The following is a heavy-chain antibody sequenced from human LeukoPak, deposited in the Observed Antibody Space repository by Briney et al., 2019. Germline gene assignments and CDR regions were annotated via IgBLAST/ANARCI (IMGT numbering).Heavy chain of an antibody. Sequence: GGSLRLSCAASGFTFSSYWMSWVRQAPGKGLEWVANIKQDGSEKYYVDSVKGRFTISRDNAKNSLYLQMNSLRAEDTAVYYCARQVGGSWFDYFDYWGQGTLVTVSS. J-gene: IGHJ4*02. CDR3: ARQVGGSWFDYFDY. V-gene: IGHV3-7*01. CDR1: GFTFSSYW. D-gene: IGHD6-13*01. CDR2: IKQDGSEK.